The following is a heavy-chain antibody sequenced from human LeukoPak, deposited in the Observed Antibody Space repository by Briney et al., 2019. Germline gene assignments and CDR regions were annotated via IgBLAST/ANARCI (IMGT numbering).Heavy chain of an antibody. D-gene: IGHD3-22*01. Sequence: SETLSLTCTVSGGSISSYHWSWIRQPPGKGLEWIGYIYYSGSTNYNPSLKSRVTISVDTSKNQFSLKLSSVTAADTAVYYCARGRFDYYDSSGYYRPREYYYYYYYMDVWGKGTTVTISS. J-gene: IGHJ6*03. CDR3: ARGRFDYYDSSGYYRPREYYYYYYYMDV. CDR2: IYYSGST. V-gene: IGHV4-59*01. CDR1: GGSISSYH.